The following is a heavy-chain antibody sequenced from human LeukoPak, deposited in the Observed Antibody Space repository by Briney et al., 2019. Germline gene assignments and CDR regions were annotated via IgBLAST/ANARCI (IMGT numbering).Heavy chain of an antibody. CDR1: GGSISSYY. CDR3: ARLGSQYYYYYYMDV. J-gene: IGHJ6*03. Sequence: SETLSLTCTVSGGSISSYYWSWIRQPPGKGLEWIGYIYYSGSTNYNPSLKSRVTISVDTSKNQFSLKLSSVTAADTAVYYCARLGSQYYYYYYMDVWGKGTTVTVSS. CDR2: IYYSGST. D-gene: IGHD3-16*01. V-gene: IGHV4-59*12.